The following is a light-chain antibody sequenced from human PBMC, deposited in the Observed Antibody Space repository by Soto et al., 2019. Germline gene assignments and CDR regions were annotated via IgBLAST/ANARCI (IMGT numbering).Light chain of an antibody. V-gene: IGLV2-14*01. CDR3: SSFTSSTTYV. CDR1: SSDVGNYNY. CDR2: NVN. J-gene: IGLJ1*01. Sequence: QFALTQSASVSGSPGQSITISCTGTSSDVGNYNYVSWYQQHPGEVPKLIIFNVNNRPSGVSNRFSGSKSGNTASLTISGLQAEDEADYYCSSFTSSTTYVFGTGTKSPS.